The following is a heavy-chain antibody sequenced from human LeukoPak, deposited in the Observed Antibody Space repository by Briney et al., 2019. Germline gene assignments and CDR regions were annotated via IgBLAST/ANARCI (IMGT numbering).Heavy chain of an antibody. CDR1: GFTFSTYD. Sequence: GGSLRLSCAASGFTFSTYDMNWVRQAPGKGLEWVSVISWSGGVTYYADSVKGRFTISRDNSKNMLFLQMNSLRVEDTAVYYCAKDRGSGWTTDYWGQGTLVTVSS. CDR2: ISWSGGVT. CDR3: AKDRGSGWTTDY. V-gene: IGHV3-23*01. D-gene: IGHD6-19*01. J-gene: IGHJ4*02.